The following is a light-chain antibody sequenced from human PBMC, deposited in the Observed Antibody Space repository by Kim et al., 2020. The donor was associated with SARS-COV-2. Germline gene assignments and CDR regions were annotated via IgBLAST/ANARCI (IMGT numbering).Light chain of an antibody. CDR2: DND. V-gene: IGLV1-40*01. Sequence: QSVLTQPPSVSGAPGQRVTISCTGSSSNVGAGYDVHWYQQLPGTAPKLLMYDNDDRPSGVPNRFSGSKSGTSASLAITGLQAEDEADYYCQSYDSSLSGWLFGGGTKLTVL. CDR3: QSYDSSLSGWL. CDR1: SSNVGAGYD. J-gene: IGLJ3*02.